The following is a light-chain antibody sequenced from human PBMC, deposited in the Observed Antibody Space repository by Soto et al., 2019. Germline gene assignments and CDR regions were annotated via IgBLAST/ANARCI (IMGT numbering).Light chain of an antibody. Sequence: IVLTQSPATLSVSPGDRATISWRASQSVRTNLAWYQLTPGQAPRLLLYGASTRATGVPARFSGTGAGTDFTLTIISLLSDDFETEYCQQVNSYPITFGQGARLEIK. CDR3: QQVNSYPIT. CDR2: GAS. V-gene: IGKV3-15*01. CDR1: QSVRTN. J-gene: IGKJ5*01.